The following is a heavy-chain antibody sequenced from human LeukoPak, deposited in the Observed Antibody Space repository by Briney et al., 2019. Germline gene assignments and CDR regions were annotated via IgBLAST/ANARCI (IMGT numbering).Heavy chain of an antibody. Sequence: PGGSLRLSCAASGFTFSSYSMSWVRQAPGKGLEWVSAISSSSSYIYYADSVKGRFTISKDNAKNSLYLQMNSLRAEDTAVYYCASSKVTFEYSSSFASGEVCGFDPWGQGTLVTVSS. V-gene: IGHV3-21*01. CDR1: GFTFSSYS. CDR3: ASSKVTFEYSSSFASGEVCGFDP. J-gene: IGHJ5*02. D-gene: IGHD6-6*01. CDR2: ISSSSSYI.